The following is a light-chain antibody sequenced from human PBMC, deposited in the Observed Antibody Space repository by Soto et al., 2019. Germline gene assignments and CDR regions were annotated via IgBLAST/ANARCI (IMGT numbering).Light chain of an antibody. Sequence: EVVMTPSPSTLSVSPGARATLSCRARQSVSSKLAWYQQKPGQAPRLLIYGASTRAAGIPARFSASGTGTDFTLTISDVQPEDFAVYYCHQRQSWPRTFGQGTKVDIK. V-gene: IGKV3D-15*01. J-gene: IGKJ1*01. CDR3: HQRQSWPRT. CDR1: QSVSSK. CDR2: GAS.